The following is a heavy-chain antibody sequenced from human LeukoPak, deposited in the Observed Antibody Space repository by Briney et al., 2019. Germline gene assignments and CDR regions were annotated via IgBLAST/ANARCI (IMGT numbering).Heavy chain of an antibody. D-gene: IGHD6-25*01. CDR3: ARQGLRLRGYFDY. J-gene: IGHJ4*02. Sequence: PSETLSLTCTVSGGSISSSSYYWGWIRQPPGKGLEWIGSIYYSGSTYYNPPLKSRVTISVDTSKNQFSLKLSSVTAADTAVYYCARQGLRLRGYFDYWGQGTLVTVSS. V-gene: IGHV4-39*01. CDR1: GGSISSSSYY. CDR2: IYYSGST.